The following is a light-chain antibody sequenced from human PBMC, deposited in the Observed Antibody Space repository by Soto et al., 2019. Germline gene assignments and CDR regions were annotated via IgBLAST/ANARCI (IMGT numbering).Light chain of an antibody. CDR2: DES. CDR3: QQYDSLPXT. Sequence: DIQMTQSPSSLSASLGDRVTITCQASQDIRDSLNWYQQKPGKAPKLLIYDESHLETGVPSRFSGSGSGTDFTLTISSLQPEDFATYYCQQYDSLPXTFAGGTKV. CDR1: QDIRDS. J-gene: IGKJ4*01. V-gene: IGKV1-33*01.